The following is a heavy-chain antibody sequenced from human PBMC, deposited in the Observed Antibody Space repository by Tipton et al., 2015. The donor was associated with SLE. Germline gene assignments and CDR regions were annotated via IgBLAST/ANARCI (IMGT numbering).Heavy chain of an antibody. CDR1: GFTFSSYG. J-gene: IGHJ3*02. D-gene: IGHD3-22*01. CDR3: ARDLKYYYDSSGYTGHAFDI. CDR2: ISYDGSNK. V-gene: IGHV3-30*03. Sequence: SLRLSCAASGFTFSSYGMHWVRQAPGKGLEWVAVISYDGSNKYYADSVKGRFTISRDNAKNSLYLQMNSLRAEDTAVYYCARDLKYYYDSSGYTGHAFDIWGQGTMVTVSS.